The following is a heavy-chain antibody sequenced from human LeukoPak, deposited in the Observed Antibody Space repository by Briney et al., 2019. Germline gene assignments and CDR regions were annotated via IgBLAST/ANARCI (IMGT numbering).Heavy chain of an antibody. CDR3: ASSDDRTTGTTGYYFDY. J-gene: IGHJ4*02. CDR2: INPNSGGT. D-gene: IGHD1-1*01. V-gene: IGHV1-2*02. CDR1: GYTFTGYY. Sequence: ASVKVSCKASGYTFTGYYMHWVRQAPGQGLEWMGWINPNSGGTNYAQKFQGRVTMTRDTSISTAYMELSSLRSEDTAVYYCASSDDRTTGTTGYYFDYWGQGTLVTVSS.